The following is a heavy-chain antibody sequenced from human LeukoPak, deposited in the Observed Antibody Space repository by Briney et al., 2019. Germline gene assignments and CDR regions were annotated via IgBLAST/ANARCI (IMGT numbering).Heavy chain of an antibody. CDR2: MYYNGNP. CDR1: GDSIRSHY. J-gene: IGHJ4*02. V-gene: IGHV4-59*08. CDR3: VGGGSYDSSGYDEKFDY. Sequence: SETLSLTCSVSGDSIRSHYWSWIRQPPGKGLEWIAYMYYNGNPNYNPSLKSRVTISVDTSKNQFSLKLSSVTAADTAVYYCVGGGSYDSSGYDEKFDYWGQGTLVTVSS. D-gene: IGHD3-22*01.